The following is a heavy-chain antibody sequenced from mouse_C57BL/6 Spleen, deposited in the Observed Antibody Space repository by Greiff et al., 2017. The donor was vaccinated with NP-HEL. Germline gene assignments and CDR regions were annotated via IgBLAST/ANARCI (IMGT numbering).Heavy chain of an antibody. J-gene: IGHJ1*03. CDR3: ARGYYGSSPWWYFDV. V-gene: IGHV1-52*01. D-gene: IGHD1-1*01. Sequence: VQLQQPGAELVRPGSSVKLSCKASGYTFTSYWMHWVKQRPIQGLEWIGNIDPSDSETHYNQKFKDKATLTVDKSSSTAYMQLSSLTSEDSAVYYCARGYYGSSPWWYFDVWGTGTTVTVSS. CDR2: IDPSDSET. CDR1: GYTFTSYW.